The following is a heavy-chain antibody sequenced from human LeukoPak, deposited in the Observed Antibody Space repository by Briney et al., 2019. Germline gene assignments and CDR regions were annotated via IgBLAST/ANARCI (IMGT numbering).Heavy chain of an antibody. D-gene: IGHD3-22*01. CDR1: GFTFSSYN. CDR3: ARDLGQYYDTSANWFDP. V-gene: IGHV3-21*01. Sequence: GGSLRLSCAASGFTFSSYNMNWVRQAPGKGLEWVSSITSSGSYIYYADSVKGRFTISRDNAKNSLYLQMNSLRAEDTAVYYCARDLGQYYDTSANWFDPWGQGTLVTVSS. CDR2: ITSSGSYI. J-gene: IGHJ5*02.